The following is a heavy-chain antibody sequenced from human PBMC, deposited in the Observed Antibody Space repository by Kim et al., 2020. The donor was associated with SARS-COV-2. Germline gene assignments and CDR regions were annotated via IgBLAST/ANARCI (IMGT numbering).Heavy chain of an antibody. CDR2: T. CDR3: ARGAYGDVSFDY. V-gene: IGHV1-18*01. D-gene: IGHD4-17*01. Sequence: TKYAQKVQGRVTMTTATSTNTAYMALWSLRSDDTAMYYCARGAYGDVSFDYWGQGTLVTVSS. J-gene: IGHJ4*02.